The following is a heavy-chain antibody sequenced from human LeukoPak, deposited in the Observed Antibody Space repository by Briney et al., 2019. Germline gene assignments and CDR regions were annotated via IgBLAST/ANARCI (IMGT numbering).Heavy chain of an antibody. CDR1: GYTFTSYD. V-gene: IGHV1-8*01. CDR3: ARGPLVRLTSSFDP. D-gene: IGHD3-16*02. Sequence: ASVKVSCKASGYTFTSYDINWVRQATGQGLEWMGWMNSNSGNTGSAQRFQGRVTMTRDTSISTAYMELSSLTSEDTAVYYCARGPLVRLTSSFDPWGQGTLVTVSS. CDR2: MNSNSGNT. J-gene: IGHJ5*02.